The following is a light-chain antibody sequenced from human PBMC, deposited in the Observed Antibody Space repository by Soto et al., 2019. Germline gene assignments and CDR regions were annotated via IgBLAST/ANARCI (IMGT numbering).Light chain of an antibody. J-gene: IGKJ1*01. CDR1: QSISSW. V-gene: IGKV1-5*03. CDR3: QQYNSYWT. CDR2: KAS. Sequence: DIQMTQSPSTLSGSVGDRVTITCRASQSISSWLAWYQQKPGKAPKLLIYKASSLESGVPSRFSGSGSGTEITLTISSLQPDDFATYYRQQYNSYWTFGQGTKVDIK.